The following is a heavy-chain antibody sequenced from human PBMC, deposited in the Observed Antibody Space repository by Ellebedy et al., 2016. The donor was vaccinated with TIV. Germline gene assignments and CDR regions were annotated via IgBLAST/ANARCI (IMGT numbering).Heavy chain of an antibody. Sequence: GESLKISCAASGFTLNGYDINWVRQAPGKGLEWVALIWYEGSYKYYGDSVKGRFTISRDDSKNTVYLQMNSLRADDTAIYHCARGPLGGTPRAFDSWGQGTLVTVSS. CDR2: IWYEGSYK. V-gene: IGHV3-33*04. J-gene: IGHJ4*02. D-gene: IGHD1-26*01. CDR3: ARGPLGGTPRAFDS. CDR1: GFTLNGYD.